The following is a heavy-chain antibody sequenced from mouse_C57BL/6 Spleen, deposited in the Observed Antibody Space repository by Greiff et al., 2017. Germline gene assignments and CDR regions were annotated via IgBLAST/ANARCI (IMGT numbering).Heavy chain of an antibody. V-gene: IGHV1-80*01. CDR3: ASYDGYYDWYFDV. D-gene: IGHD2-3*01. CDR2: IYPGDGDT. J-gene: IGHJ1*03. CDR1: GYAFSSYW. Sequence: QVQLQQSGAELVKPGASVKISCKASGYAFSSYWMNWVKQRPGKGLEWIGQIYPGDGDTNYNGKFKGKAPLTADKSSSTAYMQLSSLTSEDSAVYFCASYDGYYDWYFDVWGTGTTVTVSS.